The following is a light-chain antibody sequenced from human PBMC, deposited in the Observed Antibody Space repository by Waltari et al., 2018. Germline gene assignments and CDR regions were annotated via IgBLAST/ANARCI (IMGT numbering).Light chain of an antibody. CDR1: QNIGRY. CDR3: QNHERLPAT. CDR2: EAS. Sequence: EIMLTQSPGTLSLSPGERATLSCRASQNIGRYLVWYQQKPGQAPRLLIYEASRRATGIPDSFSGSGSGTDFSLTISRLEPEDFAVYYCQNHERLPATFGQGTKVEIK. V-gene: IGKV3-20*01. J-gene: IGKJ1*01.